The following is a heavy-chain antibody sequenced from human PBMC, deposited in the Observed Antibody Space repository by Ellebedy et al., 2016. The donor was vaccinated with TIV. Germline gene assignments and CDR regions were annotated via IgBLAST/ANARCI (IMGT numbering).Heavy chain of an antibody. CDR3: ARDPPLGIENFDY. CDR1: GFTFSSYW. CDR2: INSDGSST. J-gene: IGHJ4*02. V-gene: IGHV3-74*01. Sequence: PGGSLRLSCAASGFTFSSYWMHWVRQAPGKGLVWVSRINSDGSSTSYADSVKGRFTISRDNAKNALYLQMNSLRAEDTAVYYCARDPPLGIENFDYWGQGTLVTVSS. D-gene: IGHD7-27*01.